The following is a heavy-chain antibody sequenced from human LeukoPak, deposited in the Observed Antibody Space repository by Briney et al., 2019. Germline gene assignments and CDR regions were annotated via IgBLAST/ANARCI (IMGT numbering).Heavy chain of an antibody. Sequence: PSETLSLTCTVSGGSISSYYWSWIRQPPGKGLEWIGYIYYSGSTNYNPSLKSRVTISVDTSKNQFSLKLSSVTAADTAVYYCARVGGVVPAATHYYYYMDVWGKGTTVTVSS. J-gene: IGHJ6*03. D-gene: IGHD2-2*01. CDR2: IYYSGST. V-gene: IGHV4-59*12. CDR1: GGSISSYY. CDR3: ARVGGVVPAATHYYYYMDV.